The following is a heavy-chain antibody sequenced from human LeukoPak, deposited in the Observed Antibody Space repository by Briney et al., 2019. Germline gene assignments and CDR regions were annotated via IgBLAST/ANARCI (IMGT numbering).Heavy chain of an antibody. CDR3: ARMGAGILRSCEYFQD. Sequence: SGPTLVKPTQTLTLTCTFSGFSLNTHGVGVGWIRQPPGKALEWLALIYWDDDKRYSPSLKSRLTITKDTSKNQVVLTMTNMDPVDTATYYCARMGAGILRSCEYFQDWGQGTLVTVSS. D-gene: IGHD3-10*01. CDR1: GFSLNTHGVG. CDR2: IYWDDDK. V-gene: IGHV2-5*02. J-gene: IGHJ1*01.